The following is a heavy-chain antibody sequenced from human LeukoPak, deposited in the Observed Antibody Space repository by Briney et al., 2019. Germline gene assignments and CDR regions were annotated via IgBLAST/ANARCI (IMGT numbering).Heavy chain of an antibody. CDR3: ARYTGIAAAGLFDY. Sequence: SETLSLTCAVYGGSFSGYYWSWIRQPPGNGLEWIGEINHSGSTNYNPSLKSRVTISVDTSKNQFSLKLSSVTAADTAVYYCARYTGIAAAGLFDYWGQGTLVTVSS. V-gene: IGHV4-34*01. CDR1: GGSFSGYY. J-gene: IGHJ4*02. CDR2: INHSGST. D-gene: IGHD6-13*01.